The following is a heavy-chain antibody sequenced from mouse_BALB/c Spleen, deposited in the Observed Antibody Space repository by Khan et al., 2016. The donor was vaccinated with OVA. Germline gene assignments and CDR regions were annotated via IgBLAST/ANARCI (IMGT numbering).Heavy chain of an antibody. CDR2: IFPGTGTT. D-gene: IGHD2-1*01. V-gene: IGHV1S132*01. J-gene: IGHJ3*01. CDR3: ARGYFGNYEFAY. Sequence: QVRLQQSGAELVKPGASVKLSCKTSGYTFTSYWIQWVKQRPGQGLGWIGQIFPGTGTTYSNENFKGKATLTVGTSSNTAYMQFSSLTSEDSAVYCCARGYFGNYEFAYWGQGTLVTVSP. CDR1: GYTFTSYW.